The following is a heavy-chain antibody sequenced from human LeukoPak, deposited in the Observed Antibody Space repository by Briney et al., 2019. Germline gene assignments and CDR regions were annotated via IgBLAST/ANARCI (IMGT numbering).Heavy chain of an antibody. Sequence: GRSLRLSCAASGFTFSSYGMHWVRQAPGKGLEWVAVIWYDGSNKYYADSVKGRFTISRDNSKNTLYLQMNSLRAEDTAVYYCARGRGGSYLDYWGQGTLVTVSS. D-gene: IGHD1-26*01. V-gene: IGHV3-33*01. CDR3: ARGRGGSYLDY. J-gene: IGHJ4*02. CDR2: IWYDGSNK. CDR1: GFTFSSYG.